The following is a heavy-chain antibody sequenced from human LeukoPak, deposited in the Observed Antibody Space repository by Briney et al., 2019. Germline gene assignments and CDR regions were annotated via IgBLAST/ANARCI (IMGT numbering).Heavy chain of an antibody. Sequence: SETLSLTCTVSGGSVSSGSYYWSWIRQPPGKGLEWIGYIYHSGTTNYKPSLKSRVTISIDTSKNQFSLKLRSVTAADTAVYFCARDDYSNYDGYYYYYYMDVWGKGTTVTVSS. V-gene: IGHV4-61*01. CDR1: GGSVSSGSYY. CDR3: ARDDYSNYDGYYYYYYMDV. J-gene: IGHJ6*03. D-gene: IGHD4-11*01. CDR2: IYHSGTT.